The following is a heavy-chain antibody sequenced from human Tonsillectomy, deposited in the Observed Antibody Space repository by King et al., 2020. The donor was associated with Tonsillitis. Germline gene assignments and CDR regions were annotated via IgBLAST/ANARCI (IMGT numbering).Heavy chain of an antibody. CDR1: GGSIRSYY. Sequence: PLPASVPGLVTPSEPLSLTCTVSGGSIRSYYWSWIRQPPGKGLEWIGYIYYSGSTNYNPSLKSRVTISLDTSKNQFSLKLSSVTAADTAVYYCARGRADAGKAQYYDDYGREVGGQGTTGTGSS. CDR2: IYYSGST. CDR3: ARGRADAGKAQYYDDYGREV. D-gene: IGHD3-10*01. V-gene: IGHV4-59*01. J-gene: IGHJ6*02.